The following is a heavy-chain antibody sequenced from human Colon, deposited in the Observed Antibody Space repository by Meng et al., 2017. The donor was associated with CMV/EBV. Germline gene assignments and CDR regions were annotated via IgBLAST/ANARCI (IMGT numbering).Heavy chain of an antibody. J-gene: IGHJ1*01. CDR2: IRHDGSNR. V-gene: IGHV3-30*02. D-gene: IGHD2-2*01. CDR1: QFPFSFYG. CDR3: ARPDQYCSSATCPFFQH. Sequence: GESLKISCVASQFPFSFYGMHWVRQAPGKGLGWVAFIRHDGSNRYYAESVRGRVSISRDNSKNTVYLEINSLKAEDTAVYYCARPDQYCSSATCPFFQHWGQGTRVTVSS.